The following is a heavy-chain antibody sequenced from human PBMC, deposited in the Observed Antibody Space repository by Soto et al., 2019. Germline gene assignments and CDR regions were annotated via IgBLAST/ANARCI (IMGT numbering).Heavy chain of an antibody. CDR1: GGTFSSYV. J-gene: IGHJ5*02. CDR3: AKATYTTSRVNWFDP. Sequence: QVQLVQSGAEVKKPGSSVKVSCKASGGTFSSYVISWVRQAPGQGLEWMGGIIPIFGTANYAQQFQGRVTITADKSTTTAYMELSSLRSEGTAVYYCAKATYTTSRVNWFDPWGQGTLVTVSS. CDR2: IIPIFGTA. D-gene: IGHD6-13*01. V-gene: IGHV1-69*06.